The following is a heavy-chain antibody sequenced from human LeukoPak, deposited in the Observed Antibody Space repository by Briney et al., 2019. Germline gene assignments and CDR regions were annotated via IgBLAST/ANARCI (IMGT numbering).Heavy chain of an antibody. CDR3: ARGPEGYSTSSYYYYHMDV. Sequence: ASVKVSCKASGYTFTSYDINWVRQATGQGLEWMGWMNPNSGNTGYAQKFQGRVTITRNTSISTAYMELSSLRSEDTAVYYCARGPEGYSTSSYYYYHMDVWGKGTTVTVSS. CDR2: MNPNSGNT. CDR1: GYTFTSYD. V-gene: IGHV1-8*03. J-gene: IGHJ6*03. D-gene: IGHD6-13*01.